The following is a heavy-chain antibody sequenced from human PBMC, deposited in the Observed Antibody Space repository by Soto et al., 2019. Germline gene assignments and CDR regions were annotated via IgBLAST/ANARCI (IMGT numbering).Heavy chain of an antibody. Sequence: SVKVSCKASGGTFSSYTISWVRQAPGQGLEWMGRIIPILGIANYAQKFQGRVTITADKSTSTAYMELSSLRSEDTAVYYCARDLPPNCSGGSCYSSWFDPWGQGTLVTVSS. CDR1: GGTFSSYT. CDR2: IIPILGIA. CDR3: ARDLPPNCSGGSCYSSWFDP. J-gene: IGHJ5*02. D-gene: IGHD2-15*01. V-gene: IGHV1-69*04.